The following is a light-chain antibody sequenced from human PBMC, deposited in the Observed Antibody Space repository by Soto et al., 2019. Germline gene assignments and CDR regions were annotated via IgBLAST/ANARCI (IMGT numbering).Light chain of an antibody. Sequence: EIILTQSPDTLSLSPGERATLSCSSSQTVSSNYLAWCQQRPGRAPRLLIYGASTRAAGIPDRFSGSGSGTDFTLTITRLEPEDSAVYFCQQYTGPPTTFGQGTRLEIK. CDR2: GAS. CDR3: QQYTGPPTT. CDR1: QTVSSNY. J-gene: IGKJ5*01. V-gene: IGKV3-20*01.